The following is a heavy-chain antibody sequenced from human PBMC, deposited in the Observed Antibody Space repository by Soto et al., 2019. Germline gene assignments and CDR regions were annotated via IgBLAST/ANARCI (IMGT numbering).Heavy chain of an antibody. Sequence: QVQLQESGPGLVKPSETLSLTCTVSGGSISPYYWSWIRQPPGKGVEWIGYIYDSGRITRYKPSLESLVTISVDTPKNQFSLRLRSVTAADTAVYYCARHQEVRVVRIPYHYYGMDVLGQGTTVTVSS. CDR1: GGSISPYY. CDR2: IYDSGRIT. CDR3: ARHQEVRVVRIPYHYYGMDV. V-gene: IGHV4-59*08. D-gene: IGHD3-10*01. J-gene: IGHJ6*02.